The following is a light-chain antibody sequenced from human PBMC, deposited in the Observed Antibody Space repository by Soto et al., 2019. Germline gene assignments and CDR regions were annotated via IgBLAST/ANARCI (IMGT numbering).Light chain of an antibody. CDR2: AVT. V-gene: IGLV2-14*01. CDR1: SNDVGRYNY. CDR3: ASYTQGTTLVV. Sequence: QSALTQPASVSGSPGQSITISCTGTSNDVGRYNYVSWYQQHPGKAPKLIIYAVTDRPSGISARFSGSKSGNTASLTISGLQAEDEADYYCASYTQGTTLVVFGGGTKLTVL. J-gene: IGLJ3*02.